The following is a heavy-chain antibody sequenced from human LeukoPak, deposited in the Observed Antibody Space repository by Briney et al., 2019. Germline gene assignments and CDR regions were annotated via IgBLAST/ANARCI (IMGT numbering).Heavy chain of an antibody. CDR1: GYTFTSYD. J-gene: IGHJ6*03. Sequence: ASVKVSCKASGYTFTSYDINWVRQATGQGLEWMGWTNPNSGNTGYAQKFQGRVTMTRNTSISTAYMELSSLRSEDTAVYYCARGLGEYGSGSYYLDYYYYMDVWGKGTTVTISS. CDR2: TNPNSGNT. D-gene: IGHD3-10*01. CDR3: ARGLGEYGSGSYYLDYYYYMDV. V-gene: IGHV1-8*01.